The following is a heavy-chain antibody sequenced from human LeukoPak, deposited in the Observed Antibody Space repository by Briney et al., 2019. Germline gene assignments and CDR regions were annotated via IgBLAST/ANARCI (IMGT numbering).Heavy chain of an antibody. D-gene: IGHD6-19*01. CDR2: ISSSGSTI. Sequence: PGGSLRLSCAASGFTFSSYWMSWVRQAPGKGLEWVSYISSSGSTIYYADSVKGRFTISRDNAKNSLYLQMNSLRAEDTAVFYCARQTEGQWLGYFDYWGQGTLVTVSS. CDR3: ARQTEGQWLGYFDY. V-gene: IGHV3-48*04. J-gene: IGHJ4*02. CDR1: GFTFSSYW.